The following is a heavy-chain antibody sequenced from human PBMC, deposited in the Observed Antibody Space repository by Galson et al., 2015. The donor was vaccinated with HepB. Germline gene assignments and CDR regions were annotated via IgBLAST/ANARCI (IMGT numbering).Heavy chain of an antibody. Sequence: TLSLTCAAYNGSFSNYCWTWIRQPPGKGLEWIGEVSHSGHTNYNSSLESRVTISVDPFKNQFSLKMTSVTAADTAVYYCTRRFFPWSGFRNYFDDCGQGTLVSVSS. CDR2: VSHSGHT. CDR3: TRRFFPWSGFRNYFDD. CDR1: NGSFSNYC. J-gene: IGHJ4*02. V-gene: IGHV4-34*01. D-gene: IGHD3-3*01.